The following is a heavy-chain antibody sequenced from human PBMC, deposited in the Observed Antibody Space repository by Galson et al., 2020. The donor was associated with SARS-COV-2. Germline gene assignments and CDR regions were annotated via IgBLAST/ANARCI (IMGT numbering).Heavy chain of an antibody. CDR1: GFTFSNYR. CDR3: IKEIQNGGLDY. J-gene: IGHJ4*02. CDR2: INGKSRTT. V-gene: IGHV3-9*01. Sequence: GGSLRLSCAASGFTFSNYRMHWVRQAPGKGLEWVSGINGKSRTTGYANSVKGRFIISRDNAKNFFYLQMNSLTVEDTALYYCIKEIQNGGLDYWGQGTLVTVSS. D-gene: IGHD4-17*01.